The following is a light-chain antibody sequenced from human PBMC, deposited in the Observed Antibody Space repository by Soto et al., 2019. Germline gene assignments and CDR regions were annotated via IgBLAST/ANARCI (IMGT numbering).Light chain of an antibody. Sequence: QSVLTQPPSVSGAPGQRVTISCTGSSSNIGSYTVSWYQQLPGTAPKLLIYTNNQRPSGVPDRFSGSKSGTSASLAISGLQSEDEAHYYCAAWDDSLNGSWVFCAGPQLTVL. V-gene: IGLV1-44*01. J-gene: IGLJ3*02. CDR1: SSNIGSYT. CDR2: TNN. CDR3: AAWDDSLNGSWV.